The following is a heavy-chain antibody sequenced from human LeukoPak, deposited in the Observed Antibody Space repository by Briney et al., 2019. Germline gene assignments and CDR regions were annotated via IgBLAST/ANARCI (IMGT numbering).Heavy chain of an antibody. Sequence: ASVKVSCKASGGTSSSYAISWVRQAPGQGLEWMGGIIPIFGTANYAQKFQGRVTITADESTSTAYMELSSLRSEDTAVYYCARKAVAGYYFDYWGQGTLVTVSS. D-gene: IGHD6-19*01. J-gene: IGHJ4*02. V-gene: IGHV1-69*13. CDR3: ARKAVAGYYFDY. CDR2: IIPIFGTA. CDR1: GGTSSSYA.